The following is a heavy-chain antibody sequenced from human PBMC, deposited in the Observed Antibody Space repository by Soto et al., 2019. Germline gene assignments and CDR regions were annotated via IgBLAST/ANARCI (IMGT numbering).Heavy chain of an antibody. V-gene: IGHV3-30*03. J-gene: IGHJ1*01. CDR3: AGPGGQGEYFQH. CDR2: ISYDGSNK. CDR1: GFTFSSYG. D-gene: IGHD3-10*01. Sequence: QVQLVESGGGVVQPGRSLRLSCAASGFTFSSYGMHWVRQAPGKGLEWVAVISYDGSNKYYADSVKGRFTISRDNSKNTLYLQMNSLRAEDTAVYYCAGPGGQGEYFQHWGQGTLVTVSS.